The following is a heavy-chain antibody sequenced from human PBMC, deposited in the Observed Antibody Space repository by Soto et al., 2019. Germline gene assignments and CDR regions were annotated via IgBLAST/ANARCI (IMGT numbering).Heavy chain of an antibody. J-gene: IGHJ4*02. V-gene: IGHV3-23*01. D-gene: IGHD6-19*01. CDR1: GFTYSTYG. Sequence: GGSLRLSCAASGFTYSTYGMSWVRQAPGKGLEWVSLISGSGGSTYYADSVKGRFTISRDNSKSTLFLQMNSLRAEDTAVYYCAKLGGSGGGWSDYWGQGALVTVSS. CDR2: ISGSGGST. CDR3: AKLGGSGGGWSDY.